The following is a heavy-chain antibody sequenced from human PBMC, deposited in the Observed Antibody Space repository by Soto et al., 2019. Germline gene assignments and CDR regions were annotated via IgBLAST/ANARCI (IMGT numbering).Heavy chain of an antibody. CDR2: IYFSGGT. V-gene: IGHV4-59*12. Sequence: SETLSLTCTVSGGSISSYYWSWIRQPPGKGLEWIGYIYFSGGTNYNPSLKSRVTISVDTSKNQFSLKLSSVTAADTAVYYCARESRSWHASIWDFWGQGPLVTVFS. CDR1: GGSISSYY. CDR3: ARESRSWHASIWDF. J-gene: IGHJ4*02. D-gene: IGHD6-13*01.